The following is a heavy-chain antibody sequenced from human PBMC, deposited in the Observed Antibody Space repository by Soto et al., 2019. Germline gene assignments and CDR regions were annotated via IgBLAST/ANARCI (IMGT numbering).Heavy chain of an antibody. CDR2: IYHSGSS. Sequence: TLPRSYAGSGGTNCSCQWSRWHHQHTGTGLEWIGEIYHSGSSNYNTSIKSRVNISVDKYKNQFPLKLSSVTAAYTAVYYCARERVVVVPPEFWASPNVAFDIWGQWTKV. CDR1: GGTNCSCQW. CDR3: ARERVVVVPPEFWASPNVAFDI. D-gene: IGHD2-2*01. J-gene: IGHJ3*02. V-gene: IGHV4-4*02.